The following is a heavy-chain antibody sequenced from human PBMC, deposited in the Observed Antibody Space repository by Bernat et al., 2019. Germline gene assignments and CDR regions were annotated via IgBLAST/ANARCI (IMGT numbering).Heavy chain of an antibody. D-gene: IGHD3-10*01. Sequence: EVQLVESGGGLVQPGGSLRLSCAASGFTFSSYSMNWVRQAPGKGLDWGSYISSSSSTIYYADSVTSRFTISRDNAKSSLYLQMNSLRDEDTAVYYVARAPTYGSGRYGHFQHWGQGTLVTVSS. CDR1: GFTFSSYS. CDR2: ISSSSSTI. J-gene: IGHJ1*01. V-gene: IGHV3-48*02. CDR3: ARAPTYGSGRYGHFQH.